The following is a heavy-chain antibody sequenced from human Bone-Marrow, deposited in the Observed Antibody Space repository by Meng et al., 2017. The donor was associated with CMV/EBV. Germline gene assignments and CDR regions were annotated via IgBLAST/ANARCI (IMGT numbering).Heavy chain of an antibody. CDR2: INPNSGGT. J-gene: IGHJ4*02. CDR1: GYTFTGYY. D-gene: IGHD3-22*01. V-gene: IGHV1-2*02. CDR3: ARNLYYYDSSGYYYGGY. Sequence: ASVKVSCKASGYTFTGYYMHWVRQAPGQGLEWMGWINPNSGGTNYAQKFQGRVTMTRDTSISTAYMELSRLRSDDTAVYYCARNLYYYDSSGYYYGGYWGQGTLVTVSS.